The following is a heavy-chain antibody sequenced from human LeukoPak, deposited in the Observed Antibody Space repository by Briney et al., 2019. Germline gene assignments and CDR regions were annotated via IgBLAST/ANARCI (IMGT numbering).Heavy chain of an antibody. V-gene: IGHV6-1*01. D-gene: IGHD2-2*01. CDR3: ARRLTQYDCFDP. CDR1: GDSVSSNSVT. J-gene: IGHJ5*02. CDR2: TYYRSTWYN. Sequence: SQTLSLTGAISGDSVSSNSVTWNWIRRSPSRGLEWLGRTYYRSTWYNDYAVSVRGRITVNPDTSKNQFSLHLNSVAPEDTAVYYCARRLTQYDCFDPWGQGILVTVSS.